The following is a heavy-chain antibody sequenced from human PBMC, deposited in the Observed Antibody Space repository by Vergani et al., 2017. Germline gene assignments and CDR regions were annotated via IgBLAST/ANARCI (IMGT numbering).Heavy chain of an antibody. CDR1: GDSITNGGFS. V-gene: IGHV4-30-2*01. CDR3: ATASLRALGGYYCEMDF. Sequence: QLQLQESGSGLVKPSQTLSLTCAVSGDSITNGGFSWNWIRQPPGKGPEWIGYIFPSGNSDYNLSLKNRVSISLDKSKNQFSLWVNSVTAADTAVYFWATASLRALGGYYCEMDFLGKGKTVVVSS. CDR2: IFPSGNS. J-gene: IGHJ6*04. D-gene: IGHD2-15*01.